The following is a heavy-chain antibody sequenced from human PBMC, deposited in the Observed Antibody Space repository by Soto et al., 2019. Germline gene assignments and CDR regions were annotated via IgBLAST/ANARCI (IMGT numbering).Heavy chain of an antibody. J-gene: IGHJ4*02. V-gene: IGHV1-18*01. CDR3: ASDLAVGLVDY. CDR2: ISAYNGNT. CDR1: GYTFTSYG. Sequence: QVQLVQSGAEVKKPGASVKVSCKASGYTFTSYGISWVRQAPGQGLEWMGWISAYNGNTKYAQKLQGRVTMTTDTSTSTGYRELRSLRSDDTAVYYCASDLAVGLVDYWGQGSLVTVSS. D-gene: IGHD6-19*01.